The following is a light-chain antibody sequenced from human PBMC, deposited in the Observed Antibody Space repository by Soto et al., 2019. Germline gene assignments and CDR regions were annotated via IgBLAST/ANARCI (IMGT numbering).Light chain of an antibody. Sequence: EIVLTQSPATLSLSPGERATLSCRASQSVSRYLAWYQQKPDQAPRLLIYDASNRATGIPARFSGSGSGTDFTLTISSLEPXXXXXXXXXXXXNWPWTFGQGTKVEIK. CDR1: QSVSRY. J-gene: IGKJ1*01. V-gene: IGKV3-11*01. CDR2: DAS. CDR3: XXXXNWPWT.